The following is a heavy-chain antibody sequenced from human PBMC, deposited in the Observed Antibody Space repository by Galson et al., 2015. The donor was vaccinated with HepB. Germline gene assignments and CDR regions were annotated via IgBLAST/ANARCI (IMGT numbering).Heavy chain of an antibody. D-gene: IGHD3-10*01. V-gene: IGHV3-73*01. CDR3: TREGSGSYWKEFDP. CDR2: IRTKPNNYAT. Sequence: SLRLSCAASGFTFSGSDMHWVRQASGKGLEWVGRIRTKPNNYATAYAASVKGRFTVSRDDSKNTAYLQMNSLKTEDTAVYYCTREGSGSYWKEFDPWGQGTLVTVSS. CDR1: GFTFSGSD. J-gene: IGHJ5*02.